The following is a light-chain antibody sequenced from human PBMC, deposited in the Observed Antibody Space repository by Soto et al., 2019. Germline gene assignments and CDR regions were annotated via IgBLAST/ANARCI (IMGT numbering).Light chain of an antibody. CDR2: DVS. Sequence: QSVLTQPASVSGSPGQSIAISCTGTSSDIGAYNYVSWYQQHPGKAPKLMIYDVSNRPSGVSDRFSGSKSGNTASLTISGLQAEDEAEYYCSSFTSSSTYVFGTATKVTVL. CDR3: SSFTSSSTYV. J-gene: IGLJ1*01. V-gene: IGLV2-14*01. CDR1: SSDIGAYNY.